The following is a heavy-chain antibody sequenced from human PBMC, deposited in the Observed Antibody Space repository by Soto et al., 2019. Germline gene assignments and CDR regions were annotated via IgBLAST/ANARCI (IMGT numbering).Heavy chain of an antibody. D-gene: IGHD2-2*02. CDR3: ARVRGYCSSKSCYTSSGIDY. V-gene: IGHV1-46*01. J-gene: IGHJ4*02. Sequence: ASVKVSCKASGYTFTSYYMHWVRQAPGQGLEWMGIINPSGGSTSYAQKFQGRVTMTRDTSTSTVYMELSSLRSEDTAVYYCARVRGYCSSKSCYTSSGIDYWGQGTLVTVSS. CDR1: GYTFTSYY. CDR2: INPSGGST.